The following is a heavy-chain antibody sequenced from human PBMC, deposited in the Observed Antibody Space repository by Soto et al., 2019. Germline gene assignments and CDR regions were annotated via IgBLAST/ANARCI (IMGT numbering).Heavy chain of an antibody. CDR3: ARWWSGSRQGFDP. D-gene: IGHD3-3*01. CDR1: GGSISSGDYY. J-gene: IGHJ5*02. Sequence: QVQLRESGPGLVKPSQTLSLTCTFPGGSISSGDYYWSWIRQHPGKGLEWIGYIYYSGSTYYNPSLKSRVTISVDTSKNQFSLKLSSVTAADTAVYYCARWWSGSRQGFDPWGQGTLVTVSS. V-gene: IGHV4-31*03. CDR2: IYYSGST.